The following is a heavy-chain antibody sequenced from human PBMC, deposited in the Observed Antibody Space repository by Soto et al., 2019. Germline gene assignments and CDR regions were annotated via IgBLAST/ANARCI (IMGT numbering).Heavy chain of an antibody. J-gene: IGHJ4*02. V-gene: IGHV3-49*04. CDR2: VRSETYGGST. CDR3: TRGRGTSGWYADY. Sequence: SRRLSCSASGFGFGDYAVTGVRQAPGKGLEWVGVVRSETYGGSTEYAASVKGRFRISRDDSQSIAYLQMTSLKTEDTAVYYCTRGRGTSGWYADYWGKGVLVTVSS. CDR1: GFGFGDYA. D-gene: IGHD6-13*01.